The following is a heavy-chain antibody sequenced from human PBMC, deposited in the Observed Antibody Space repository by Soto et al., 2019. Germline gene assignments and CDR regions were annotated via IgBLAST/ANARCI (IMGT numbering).Heavy chain of an antibody. CDR3: ARGKPRGYSGYDAFDI. J-gene: IGHJ3*02. CDR2: IIPILGIA. V-gene: IGHV1-69*02. CDR1: GGTFSSYT. D-gene: IGHD5-12*01. Sequence: ASVKVSCKASGGTFSSYTISWVRQAPGQGLEWMGRIIPILGIANYAQKFQGRVTITADKSTSTAYMELSSLRSEDTAVYYCARGKPRGYSGYDAFDIWGQGTMVTVSS.